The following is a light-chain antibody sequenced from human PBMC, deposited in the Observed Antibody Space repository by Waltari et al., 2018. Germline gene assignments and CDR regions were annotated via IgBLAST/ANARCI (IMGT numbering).Light chain of an antibody. V-gene: IGLV1-40*01. CDR2: WYR. J-gene: IGLJ1*01. CDR1: SSNIGAGYD. CDR3: QSYDSSLSAPYV. Sequence: QSVLTQPPSVSGAPGQRVTISCTGSSSNIGAGYDVHWYQQLPGTAPKLLSLWYRNRPSGVPDRVSGSKSGTSASLAIAGRQAEDEADYYRQSYDSSLSAPYVFGTGTKVTVL.